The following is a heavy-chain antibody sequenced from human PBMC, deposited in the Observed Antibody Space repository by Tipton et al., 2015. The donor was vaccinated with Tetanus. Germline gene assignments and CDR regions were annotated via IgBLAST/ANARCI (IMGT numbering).Heavy chain of an antibody. J-gene: IGHJ4*02. CDR2: IYYSGST. D-gene: IGHD6-19*01. CDR1: GGSISSYY. V-gene: IGHV4-59*12. Sequence: LRLSCTVSGGSISSYYWSWIRQPPGKGLEWIGYIYYSGSTNYNPSLKSRVTMSVDTSKNQFSLKLSSVTAAGTAVYYCARGGQWASFDYWGRGTLVTVSS. CDR3: ARGGQWASFDY.